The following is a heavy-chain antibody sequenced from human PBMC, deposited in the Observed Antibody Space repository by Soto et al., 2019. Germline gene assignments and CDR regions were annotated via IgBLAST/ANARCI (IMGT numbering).Heavy chain of an antibody. CDR2: ASYDGSET. CDR1: GFDFRSYG. Sequence: GGSLRLSCAASGFDFRSYGIHWVCQAPGRGLEWVAAASYDGSETYYADSAKGRFTVSKEISKNTVFLQMNALRHEDTALYFCVRDSGWPILNFDSWGQGTLVTVSS. V-gene: IGHV3-30*03. J-gene: IGHJ4*02. D-gene: IGHD3-10*01. CDR3: VRDSGWPILNFDS.